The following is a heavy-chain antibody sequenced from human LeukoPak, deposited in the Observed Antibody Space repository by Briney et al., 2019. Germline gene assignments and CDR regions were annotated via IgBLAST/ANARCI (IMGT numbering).Heavy chain of an antibody. Sequence: GGSLRLSCAASGFSFSGSAIHWVRQAPGKGLERVGHIRRRGNDYATAYTASVKGRFTISRDDSKNKAFLQMDSLKTEDTAVYFCARLGGSPPYFDYWGQGTLVTVSS. CDR2: IRRRGNDYAT. V-gene: IGHV3-73*01. CDR3: ARLGGSPPYFDY. J-gene: IGHJ4*02. D-gene: IGHD3-16*01. CDR1: GFSFSGSA.